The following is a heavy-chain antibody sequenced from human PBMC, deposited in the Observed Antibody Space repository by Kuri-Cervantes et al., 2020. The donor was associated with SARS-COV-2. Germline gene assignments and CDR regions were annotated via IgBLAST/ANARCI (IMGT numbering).Heavy chain of an antibody. CDR3: ARGRNYDILTGYYISTPFDY. Sequence: GGSLRLSCAASGFTFSSYWLSWVRQAPGKGLGWVSRINSDGSSTSYADSVKGRFTISRDNAKNTLYLQMNSLRAEDTAVYYCARGRNYDILTGYYISTPFDYWGQGTLVTVSS. D-gene: IGHD3-9*01. V-gene: IGHV3-74*01. J-gene: IGHJ4*02. CDR2: INSDGSST. CDR1: GFTFSSYW.